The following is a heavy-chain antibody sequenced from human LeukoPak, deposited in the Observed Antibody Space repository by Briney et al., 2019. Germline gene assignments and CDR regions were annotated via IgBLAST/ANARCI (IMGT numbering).Heavy chain of an antibody. Sequence: GGSLRLSCAASGFTFSSYAMSWVRQAPGKGLEWVSVISGSGGSTYYADSVKGRFTISRDNSKNTLFLQMNSLRAEDTAVYYCAKGSYLTIFGVVDFDYWGQGTLVTVSS. CDR3: AKGSYLTIFGVVDFDY. V-gene: IGHV3-23*01. CDR1: GFTFSSYA. D-gene: IGHD3-3*01. CDR2: ISGSGGST. J-gene: IGHJ4*02.